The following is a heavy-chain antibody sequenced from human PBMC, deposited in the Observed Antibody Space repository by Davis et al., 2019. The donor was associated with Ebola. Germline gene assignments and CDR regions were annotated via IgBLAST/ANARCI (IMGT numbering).Heavy chain of an antibody. CDR1: GGTFSSYA. J-gene: IGHJ4*02. V-gene: IGHV1-69*05. CDR3: ARVREVAVAGTVDY. D-gene: IGHD6-19*01. CDR2: IIPIFGTA. Sequence: SVKVSCKASGGTFSSYAISWVRQAPGQGLEWMGGIIPIFGTANYAQKFQGRVTITRDTSASTAYMELSSLRSEDTALYYCARVREVAVAGTVDYWGQGTLVTVSS.